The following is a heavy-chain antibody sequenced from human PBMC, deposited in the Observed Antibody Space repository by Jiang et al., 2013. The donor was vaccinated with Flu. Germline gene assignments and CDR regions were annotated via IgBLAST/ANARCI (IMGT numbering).Heavy chain of an antibody. V-gene: IGHV1-69*01. CDR3: ARVLGYCSGGSCPHAFDI. Sequence: SGAEVKKPGSSVKVSCKASGGTFSSYAISWVRQAPGQGLEWMGGIIPIFGTANYAQKFQGRVTITADESTSTAYMELSSLRSEDTAVYYCARVLGYCSGGSCPHAFDIWGQGTMVTVSS. CDR1: GGTFSSYA. J-gene: IGHJ3*02. D-gene: IGHD2-15*01. CDR2: IIPIFGTA.